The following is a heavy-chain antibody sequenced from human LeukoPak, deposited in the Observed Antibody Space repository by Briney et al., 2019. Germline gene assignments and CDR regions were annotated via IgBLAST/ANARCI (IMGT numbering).Heavy chain of an antibody. CDR3: ARLTRLSTSPDRYYLDY. J-gene: IGHJ4*02. Sequence: SETPSLTCTVSGDSISSYYWSWIRQPPGKGLEWIGYIYTSGGTNYIPSLKGRVTISIDTSKNQFSPKLSSVTAADSAVYYCARLTRLSTSPDRYYLDYWGQGTLVTVSS. CDR2: IYTSGGT. V-gene: IGHV4-4*09. CDR1: GDSISSYY. D-gene: IGHD6-6*01.